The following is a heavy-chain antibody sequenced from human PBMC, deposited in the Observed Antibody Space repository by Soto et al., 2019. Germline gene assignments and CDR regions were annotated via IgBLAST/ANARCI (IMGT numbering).Heavy chain of an antibody. CDR1: GFTFDDYA. J-gene: IGHJ4*02. Sequence: PGGSLILSCAASGFTFDDYAMHWVRQAPGKGLEWVSGISWNSGSIGYADSVKGRFTISRDNAKNSLYLQMNSLRAEDTALYYCAKDMRCSSTSCYEQAPLDYWGQGTLVTVSS. V-gene: IGHV3-9*01. CDR3: AKDMRCSSTSCYEQAPLDY. D-gene: IGHD2-2*01. CDR2: ISWNSGSI.